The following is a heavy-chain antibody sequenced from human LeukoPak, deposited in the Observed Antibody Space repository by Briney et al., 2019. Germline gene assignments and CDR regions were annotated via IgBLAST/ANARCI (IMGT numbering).Heavy chain of an antibody. V-gene: IGHV4-59*08. D-gene: IGHD6-13*01. CDR1: GGSISSYY. CDR3: ARGSWQQLAQAGYDY. CDR2: IYHSGRT. J-gene: IGHJ4*02. Sequence: SETLSLTCTVSGGSISSYYWSWIRQPPGKGLEWIGNIYHSGRTYYNPSLKSRVTISLDTSKNQFSLKLSSVTAADTAVYYCARGSWQQLAQAGYDYWGQGTLVTVSS.